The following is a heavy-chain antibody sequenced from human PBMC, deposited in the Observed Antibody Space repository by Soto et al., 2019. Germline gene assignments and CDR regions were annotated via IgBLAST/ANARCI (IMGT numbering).Heavy chain of an antibody. J-gene: IGHJ5*02. D-gene: IGHD6-6*01. CDR1: GGSISSGGYY. V-gene: IGHV4-31*02. Sequence: PSETLSLTWTVSGGSISSGGYYWSWIRQHPGKGLEWIGYIYYSGSTYFNPSLKSRLTISVDTSKNQFSLQLSSVTAADTAVYYCXRAGHSSSSEGANWFDPWGQGTLVTVSS. CDR3: XRAGHSSSSEGANWFDP. CDR2: IYYSGST.